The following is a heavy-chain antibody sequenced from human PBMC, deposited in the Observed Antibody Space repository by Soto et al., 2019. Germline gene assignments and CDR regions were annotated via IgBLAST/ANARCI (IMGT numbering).Heavy chain of an antibody. J-gene: IGHJ4*02. D-gene: IGHD3-22*01. CDR3: ARDYSMIVVVPGY. Sequence: SLRLSCAASGFTFSSYGMHWVRQAPGKGLEWVAVIWYDGSNKYYADSVKGRFTISRDNSNNTLYLQMNSLGAEDTAVYYCARDYSMIVVVPGYWGQGTLVTVSS. CDR1: GFTFSSYG. CDR2: IWYDGSNK. V-gene: IGHV3-33*01.